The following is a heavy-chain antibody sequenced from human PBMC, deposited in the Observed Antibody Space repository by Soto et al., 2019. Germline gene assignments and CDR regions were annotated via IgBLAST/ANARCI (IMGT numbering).Heavy chain of an antibody. V-gene: IGHV4-34*01. CDR1: GGSFSGYY. CDR3: ARIPTVTTPPLDY. D-gene: IGHD4-17*01. J-gene: IGHJ4*02. Sequence: PSETLSLTCAVYGGSFSGYYWSWIRQPPGKGLEWIGEINHSGSTNYNPSLKSRVTISVDTSKNQFSLKLSSVTAADTAVYYCARIPTVTTPPLDYWGQGTLVTAPQ. CDR2: INHSGST.